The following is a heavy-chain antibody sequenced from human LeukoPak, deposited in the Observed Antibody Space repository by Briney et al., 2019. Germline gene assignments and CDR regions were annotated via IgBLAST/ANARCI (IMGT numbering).Heavy chain of an antibody. CDR2: INHSGST. Sequence: SETLSLTCAVYGGSFSGYYWSWIRQPPGKGLEWIGEINHSGSTNYNPSLKSRVTISVDTSKNQFSLKLSSVTAADSAVYYCARFRNYSTVYYYYCMDVWGKGTTVTVSS. J-gene: IGHJ6*03. CDR3: ARFRNYSTVYYYYCMDV. CDR1: GGSFSGYY. D-gene: IGHD4-11*01. V-gene: IGHV4-34*01.